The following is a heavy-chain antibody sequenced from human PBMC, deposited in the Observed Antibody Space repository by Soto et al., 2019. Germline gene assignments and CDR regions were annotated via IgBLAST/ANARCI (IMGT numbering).Heavy chain of an antibody. Sequence: GESLKISCKGSGYSFTSYWIGWVRQMPGKGLEWMGIIYPGDSDTRYSPSFQGQVTISADKSISTAYLQWSSLKASDTAMYYCARSRDYYGSGSYYPHYYYYGMDVWGQGTTVTVS. CDR2: IYPGDSDT. V-gene: IGHV5-51*01. CDR1: GYSFTSYW. D-gene: IGHD3-10*01. J-gene: IGHJ6*02. CDR3: ARSRDYYGSGSYYPHYYYYGMDV.